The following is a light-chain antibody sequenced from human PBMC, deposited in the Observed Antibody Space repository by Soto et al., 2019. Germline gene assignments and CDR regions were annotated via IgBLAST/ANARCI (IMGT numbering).Light chain of an antibody. J-gene: IGKJ1*01. CDR2: GAS. CDR3: QQYMSSVT. CDR1: QSVDSTF. Sequence: EIVLTQSPGSLSLTAGERATLSCRASQSVDSTFFAWYQKKPGQAPRLLIYGASKRATGVPDRFSGSGSGTDFTLTISRLVPEDFAVYYCQQYMSSVTFGQGTKVEI. V-gene: IGKV3-20*01.